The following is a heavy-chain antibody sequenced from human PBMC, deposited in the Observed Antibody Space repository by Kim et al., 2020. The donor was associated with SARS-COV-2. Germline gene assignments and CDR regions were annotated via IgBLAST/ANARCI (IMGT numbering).Heavy chain of an antibody. CDR3: ARGWARVPDY. CDR1: GGSFSGYY. J-gene: IGHJ4*01. CDR2: INHSGST. Sequence: SETLSLTCAVYGGSFSGYYWSWIRQPPGKGLEWIGEINHSGSTNYNPSLKSRVTISVDTSKNQFSLKLSSVTAADTAVYYCARGWARVPDYWGHGTLVTV. V-gene: IGHV4-34*01. D-gene: IGHD2-2*01.